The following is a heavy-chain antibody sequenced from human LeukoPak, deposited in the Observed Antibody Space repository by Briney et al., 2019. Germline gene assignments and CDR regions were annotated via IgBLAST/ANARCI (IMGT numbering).Heavy chain of an antibody. CDR2: IKQDGSEK. J-gene: IGHJ4*02. CDR3: ARGRCSSTSCFFDY. V-gene: IGHV3-7*01. D-gene: IGHD2-2*01. CDR1: GFTFSSYW. Sequence: PGGSLRLSCAASGFTFSSYWMSWVRQAPGKGLEWVANIKQDGSEKYYVDSVKGRFTISRDNAKNSLSLQMNSLRAEDTAVYYCARGRCSSTSCFFDYWGQGTLVIVSS.